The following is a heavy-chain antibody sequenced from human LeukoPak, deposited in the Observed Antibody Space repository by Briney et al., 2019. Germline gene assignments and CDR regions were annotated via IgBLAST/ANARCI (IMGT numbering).Heavy chain of an antibody. V-gene: IGHV3-33*01. J-gene: IGHJ4*02. Sequence: GFXXXXYGMHWVRQAPGKGLEWVAVIWYDGSNKYYADSVKGRFTISRDNSKNTLYLQMNSLRAEDTAVYYCASGGVYCSSTSCYYSPFDYWGQGTLVTVSS. CDR1: GFXXXXYG. CDR2: IWYDGSNK. CDR3: ASGGVYCSSTSCYYSPFDY. D-gene: IGHD2-2*01.